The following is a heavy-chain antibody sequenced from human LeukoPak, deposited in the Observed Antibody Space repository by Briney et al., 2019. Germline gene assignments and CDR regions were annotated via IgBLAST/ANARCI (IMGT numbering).Heavy chain of an antibody. Sequence: SETLSLTCTVSGGSISSYYWSWIRQPAGKGLEWIGRIYTSGSTNYNASLKSRVSMSVDTSKNQFSLKLSSVTAADTAVFYCARENSGSYRAFDYWGQGTLVTVSS. D-gene: IGHD1-26*01. J-gene: IGHJ4*02. CDR1: GGSISSYY. V-gene: IGHV4-4*07. CDR3: ARENSGSYRAFDY. CDR2: IYTSGST.